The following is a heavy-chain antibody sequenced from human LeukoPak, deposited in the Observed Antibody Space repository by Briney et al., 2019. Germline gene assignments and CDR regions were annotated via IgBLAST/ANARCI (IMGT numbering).Heavy chain of an antibody. V-gene: IGHV1-8*01. J-gene: IGHJ4*02. CDR3: ARVQGSSWTFDY. CDR2: MNPNSGNT. CDR1: GYTFTGYD. Sequence: GASVKVSCKASGYTFTGYDINWVRQATGQGLEWMGWMNPNSGNTGYAQKFQGRVTMTRNTSISTAYMELSSLRSEDTAVYYCARVQGSSWTFDYWGQGTLVTVSS. D-gene: IGHD6-13*01.